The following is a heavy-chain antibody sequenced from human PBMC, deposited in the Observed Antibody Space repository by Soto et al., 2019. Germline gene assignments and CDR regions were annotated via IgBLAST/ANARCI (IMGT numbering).Heavy chain of an antibody. V-gene: IGHV3-9*01. CDR1: GFTFDDHG. D-gene: IGHD3-9*01. J-gene: IGHJ4*02. CDR2: ISWNSGSI. CDR3: VGNTGSGCNLKDH. Sequence: EVDLVESGGGLAQPGRSLRLSCVASGFTFDDHGMHWVRQIPGRGLEWVSGISWNSGSIGYAESVKGRFTIFRDNAKNSLCWEMNSLRQEDTSLFYCVGNTGSGCNLKDHGGQGVQVSCSS.